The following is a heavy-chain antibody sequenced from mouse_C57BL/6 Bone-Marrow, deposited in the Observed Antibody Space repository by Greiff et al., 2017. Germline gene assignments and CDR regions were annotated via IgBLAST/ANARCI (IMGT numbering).Heavy chain of an antibody. CDR1: GFSFNTYA. J-gene: IGHJ4*01. D-gene: IGHD2-5*01. Sequence: EVKLMESGGGLVQPKGSLKLSCAASGFSFNTYAMNWVRQAPGKGLEWVARIRSKSNNYATYYADSVKDRFTISRDDSESMLYLQMNNLKTEDTAMYYCVVYSNYSYAMDYWGQGTSVTVSS. V-gene: IGHV10-1*01. CDR2: IRSKSNNYAT. CDR3: VVYSNYSYAMDY.